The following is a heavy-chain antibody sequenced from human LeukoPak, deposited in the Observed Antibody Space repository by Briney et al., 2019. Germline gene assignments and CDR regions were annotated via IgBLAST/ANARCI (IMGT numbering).Heavy chain of an antibody. D-gene: IGHD3-3*01. Sequence: GGSLRLSCAASGFTFSSYAMSWVGQAPGEGLEWVSAISGSGGSTDYADSVKGRFTISRDNSKNTLYLQMNSLRAEDTAVYYCAKELDLDVLRFLEWLPPPSLFFDYWGQGTLVTVSS. CDR1: GFTFSSYA. CDR3: AKELDLDVLRFLEWLPPPSLFFDY. J-gene: IGHJ4*02. CDR2: ISGSGGST. V-gene: IGHV3-23*01.